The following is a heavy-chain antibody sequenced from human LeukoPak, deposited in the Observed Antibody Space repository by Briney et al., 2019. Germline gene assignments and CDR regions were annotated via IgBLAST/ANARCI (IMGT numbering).Heavy chain of an antibody. J-gene: IGHJ5*02. V-gene: IGHV3-21*01. CDR1: GFTFSTYT. CDR2: ISSSSSYI. CDR3: ARDKVVRGSAFGSGWFDP. Sequence: GGSLRLSCAASGFTFSTYTMNWVRQAPGKGLEWVSSISSSSSYINYADSVKGRFTISRDNAKNSLYLQMNSLRAEDTAVYYCARDKVVRGSAFGSGWFDPWGQGTLVIVSS. D-gene: IGHD3-10*01.